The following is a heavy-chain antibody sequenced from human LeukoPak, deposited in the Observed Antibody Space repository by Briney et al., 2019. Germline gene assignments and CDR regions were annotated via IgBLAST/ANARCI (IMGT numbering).Heavy chain of an antibody. Sequence: GGSLRLSCAASGFTFSSYEMNWVRQAPGKGLEWVSYISSSGFAIYYADSVRGRFTISRDNAKNSQYLQMNSLRAEDTAVYYCARSPHYFDSSGNLDYWGQGTLVTVSS. V-gene: IGHV3-48*03. CDR1: GFTFSSYE. D-gene: IGHD3-22*01. CDR2: ISSSGFAI. J-gene: IGHJ4*02. CDR3: ARSPHYFDSSGNLDY.